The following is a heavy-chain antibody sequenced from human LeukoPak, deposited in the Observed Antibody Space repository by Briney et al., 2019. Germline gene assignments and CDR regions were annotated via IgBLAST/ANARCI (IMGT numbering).Heavy chain of an antibody. CDR3: ASDSGYLHGDY. Sequence: ASVKVSCKASGYTFTSYDISWVRQAPGQGLEWMGWISAYNGNTNYAQKLQGRVTMTTDTSTSTAYMELSRLRSDDTAVYYCASDSGYLHGDYWGQGTLVTVSS. J-gene: IGHJ4*02. D-gene: IGHD5-12*01. CDR2: ISAYNGNT. CDR1: GYTFTSYD. V-gene: IGHV1-18*01.